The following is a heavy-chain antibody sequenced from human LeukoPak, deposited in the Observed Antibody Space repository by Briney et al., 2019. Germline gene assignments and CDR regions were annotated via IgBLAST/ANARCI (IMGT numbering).Heavy chain of an antibody. CDR1: GFTFSSYG. V-gene: IGHV3-33*01. CDR3: ARGLAEAVFP. D-gene: IGHD6-19*01. J-gene: IGHJ5*02. Sequence: GGSLRLSCAASGFTFSSYGMHWVRQAPVKGLEWVAVIWYDGSNKYYADSVKGRFTISRDNSKNTLYLQMNSLRAEDTAVYYCARGLAEAVFPWGQGTLVTVSS. CDR2: IWYDGSNK.